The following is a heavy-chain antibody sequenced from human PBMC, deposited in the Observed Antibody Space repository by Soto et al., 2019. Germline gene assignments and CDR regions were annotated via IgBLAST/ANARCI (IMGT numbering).Heavy chain of an antibody. D-gene: IGHD2-8*01. Sequence: EVKLLESGGDLVQPGGSLRLSCAASGFTFSTYAMSWVRQAPGKGLEWVSSIGSGPDDSDSADYVKGRFIISRDNSKNIVYLQMESLRADDTAIYYCAKDRMNHNGVWDPFDVWGQGTVVTVSS. CDR2: IGSGPDDS. CDR1: GFTFSTYA. V-gene: IGHV3-23*01. J-gene: IGHJ3*01. CDR3: AKDRMNHNGVWDPFDV.